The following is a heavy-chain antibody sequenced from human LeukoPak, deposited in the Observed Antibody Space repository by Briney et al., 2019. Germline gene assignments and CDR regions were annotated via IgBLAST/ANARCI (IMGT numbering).Heavy chain of an antibody. CDR2: IYSGGST. CDR1: GFTVSSNY. J-gene: IGHJ6*02. V-gene: IGHV3-53*01. Sequence: GGSLRLSCAASGFTVSSNYMSWVRQAPGKGLEWVSVIYSGGSTYYADSVKGRFTISRDNSKNTLYLQMNSLRAEDTAVYYCARVDLGVTITWYYYGMDVWGQGTTVIVSS. CDR3: ARVDLGVTITWYYYGMDV. D-gene: IGHD4-17*01.